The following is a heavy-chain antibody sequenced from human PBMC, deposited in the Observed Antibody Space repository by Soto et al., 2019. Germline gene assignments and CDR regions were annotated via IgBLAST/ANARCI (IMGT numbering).Heavy chain of an antibody. Sequence: QLQLQESGPGLVKPSETLSLTCTVSGGSISSSSFHWGWIRQPPGKGLEWIGSIYYSGSTYYSPSLNSRATITVDTSKNQFSLKLSSVTAADTAVYSCASRERAAGPDWWFDPWGQGTLVTVSS. J-gene: IGHJ5*02. CDR3: ASRERAAGPDWWFDP. D-gene: IGHD3-9*01. CDR1: GGSISSSSFH. V-gene: IGHV4-39*01. CDR2: IYYSGST.